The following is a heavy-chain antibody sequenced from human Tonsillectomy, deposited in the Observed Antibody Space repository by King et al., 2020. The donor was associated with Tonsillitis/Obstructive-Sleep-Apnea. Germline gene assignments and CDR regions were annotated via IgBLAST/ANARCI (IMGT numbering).Heavy chain of an antibody. V-gene: IGHV3-7*04. CDR1: GFTFSKYW. J-gene: IGHJ4*02. Sequence: VQLVESGGGLVQPGGSQRLSCAVSGFTFSKYWMTWVRQATGKGLEWVANIKQDGSEKYYVDSVKGRFTISRDNAKNSLFLQMNSLRADDTAVYYCARDIYSGFDSIYFDYWGQGSLVTASS. D-gene: IGHD5-12*01. CDR2: IKQDGSEK. CDR3: ARDIYSGFDSIYFDY.